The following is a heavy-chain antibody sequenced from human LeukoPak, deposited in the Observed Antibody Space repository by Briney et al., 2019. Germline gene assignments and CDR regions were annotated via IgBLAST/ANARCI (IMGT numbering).Heavy chain of an antibody. J-gene: IGHJ4*02. CDR2: IYYSGSP. CDR3: ARLVEAPRAFDS. V-gene: IGHV4-30-4*01. CDR1: SGSISSGDSY. D-gene: IGHD3-3*01. Sequence: PSETLSLTCTVSSGSISSGDSYWGWIRQPPGKGLEWIGYIYYSGSPYYNPSLKSRVTISVDTSKNQFSLRLNSVTAADAGVYFCARLVEAPRAFDSWGQGILVTVSS.